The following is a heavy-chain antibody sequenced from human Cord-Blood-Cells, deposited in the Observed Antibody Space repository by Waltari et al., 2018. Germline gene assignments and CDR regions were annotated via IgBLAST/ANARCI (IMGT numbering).Heavy chain of an antibody. CDR2: LYYSVGS. J-gene: IGHJ4*02. CDR1: GGYIGRSSDS. Sequence: QLQLQESGPGLVKPSVNLFLTCTVSGGYIGRSSDSWGWIRLPPGKGLEWIGSLYYSVGSYDNPSLKSRGTIAVDTSKNQFPLKRSSVTAADTAVYYCARRERAGTIDYWGQGTLVTVSS. D-gene: IGHD1-7*01. V-gene: IGHV4-39*01. CDR3: ARRERAGTIDY.